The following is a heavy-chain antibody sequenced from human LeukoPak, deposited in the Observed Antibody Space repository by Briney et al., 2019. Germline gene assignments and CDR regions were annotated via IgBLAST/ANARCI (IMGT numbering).Heavy chain of an antibody. Sequence: SETLSLTCAVYGGSFCGYYWSWSRQPPGKGLEWIVEINHSVSTNYNPSLKSRVTISVDTSKNQFSLRMSSVTAADTAVYSCARGRITMVRGVSHWFDPWGQGTLVTVSS. CDR2: INHSVST. V-gene: IGHV4-34*01. D-gene: IGHD3-10*01. CDR1: GGSFCGYY. J-gene: IGHJ5*02. CDR3: ARGRITMVRGVSHWFDP.